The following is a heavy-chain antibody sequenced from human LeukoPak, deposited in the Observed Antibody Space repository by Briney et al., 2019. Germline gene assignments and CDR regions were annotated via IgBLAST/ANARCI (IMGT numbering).Heavy chain of an antibody. CDR3: ARSYNWNTDFDY. D-gene: IGHD1/OR15-1a*01. CDR2: IDPSGGST. J-gene: IGHJ4*02. V-gene: IGHV1-46*01. CDR1: GYTFTSYY. Sequence: ASVKVSCKASGYTFTSYYMHWVRQAPGQGLEWMGIIDPSGGSTSYAQKFQGRVTMTRDTSTSTVYMELSSLRSEDTAVYYCARSYNWNTDFDYWGQGTLVTVSS.